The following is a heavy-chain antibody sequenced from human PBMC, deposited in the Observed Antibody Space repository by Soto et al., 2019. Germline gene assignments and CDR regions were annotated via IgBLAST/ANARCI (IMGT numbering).Heavy chain of an antibody. CDR2: IKEDGSEK. Sequence: GGSLRLSCAASGFTFGDFWMNWVRQAPGKGLEWVANIKEDGSEKYFLDSVKGRFTISRDNAKNSLYLQINSLRAEDTAVYFCARPPLYSSGGYFDSWGHGTLVTVSS. J-gene: IGHJ4*03. D-gene: IGHD6-19*01. CDR1: GFTFGDFW. V-gene: IGHV3-7*03. CDR3: ARPPLYSSGGYFDS.